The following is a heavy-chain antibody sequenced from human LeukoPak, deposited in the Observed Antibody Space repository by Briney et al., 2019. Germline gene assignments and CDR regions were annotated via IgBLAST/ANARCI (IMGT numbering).Heavy chain of an antibody. J-gene: IGHJ6*02. V-gene: IGHV3-23*01. CDR3: AKKQGGIIVATTLHYYYGMDV. Sequence: GGSLRLSCAASGFTFSSYAMSWVRQAPGKGLEWVSAISGIGGSTYYADSVKGRFTISRDNSKNTLYLQMNSLRAEDTAVYYCAKKQGGIIVATTLHYYYGMDVWAKGPRSPSP. D-gene: IGHD5-12*01. CDR1: GFTFSSYA. CDR2: ISGIGGST.